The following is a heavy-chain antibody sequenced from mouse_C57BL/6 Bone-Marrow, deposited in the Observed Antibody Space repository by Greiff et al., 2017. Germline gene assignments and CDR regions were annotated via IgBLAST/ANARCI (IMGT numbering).Heavy chain of an antibody. V-gene: IGHV5-9-1*02. D-gene: IGHD1-1*01. CDR1: GFTFSSYA. CDR2: ISSGGNYI. Sequence: EVQGVESGEGLVKPGGSLKLSCAASGFTFSSYAMSWVRQTPEKRLEWVAYISSGGNYIYYADTVKGRFTISRDNDRNTLYLQMSSLKSEDTAMYYCTRDNYGSSFYGYCDVWGTGTTVTVSS. J-gene: IGHJ1*03. CDR3: TRDNYGSSFYGYCDV.